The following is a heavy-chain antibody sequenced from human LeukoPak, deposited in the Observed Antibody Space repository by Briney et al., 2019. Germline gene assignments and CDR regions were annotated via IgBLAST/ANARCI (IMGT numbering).Heavy chain of an antibody. V-gene: IGHV4-39*01. CDR2: IFYSGNT. J-gene: IGHJ4*02. Sequence: PETLSLTCFVSGGSISTNSYYWGWVRQPPGKGLEWIGSIFYSGNTYYNPSFRSRVSISVDTSKNQFSLKLFSVTAVDTAVYYCARVDIVTVPSANFDCWGQGTLVTVSS. CDR1: GGSISTNSYY. CDR3: ARVDIVTVPSANFDC. D-gene: IGHD2-15*01.